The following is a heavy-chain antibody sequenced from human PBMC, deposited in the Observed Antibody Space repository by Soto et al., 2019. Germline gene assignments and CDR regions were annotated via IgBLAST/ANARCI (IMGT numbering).Heavy chain of an antibody. D-gene: IGHD3-10*01. CDR2: ISGRGDTT. J-gene: IGHJ4*02. CDR1: GFTFSAYA. CDR3: AKGKYDASGSFYNNLDY. V-gene: IGHV3-23*01. Sequence: GGSLRLSCAASGFTFSAYAMSWVRQAPGKGLEWVSAISGRGDTTYDADSVKGRFSISRDNSKNTLYVQMNSLRAEDTAVYYCAKGKYDASGSFYNNLDYWGQGIVVTVSS.